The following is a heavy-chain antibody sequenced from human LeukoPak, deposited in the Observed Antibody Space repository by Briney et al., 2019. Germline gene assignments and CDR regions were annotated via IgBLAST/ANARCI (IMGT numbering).Heavy chain of an antibody. CDR1: GFTFSSYS. V-gene: IGHV3-21*01. CDR3: ARRYCSGGSCYGRTYDY. D-gene: IGHD2-15*01. Sequence: GGSLRLSCAASGFTFSSYSMNWVRQAPGKGLEWVSSISSSSSYIYYADSVKGRFTISRDNAKNSLYLQMNSLRAEDTAVYYCARRYCSGGSCYGRTYDYWGQGTLVAVSS. J-gene: IGHJ4*02. CDR2: ISSSSSYI.